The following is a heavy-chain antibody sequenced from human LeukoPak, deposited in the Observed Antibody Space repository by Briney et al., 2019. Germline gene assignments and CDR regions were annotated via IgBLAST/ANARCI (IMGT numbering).Heavy chain of an antibody. CDR2: ISAYNGNT. V-gene: IGHV1-18*01. D-gene: IGHD2-2*01. Sequence: ASVKVSCKASGYTFTSYGISWVRQAPGQGLEWMGWISAYNGNTNYAQKLQGRVTMTTDTSTSTAYMELSSLRSEDTAVYYCATGIVVVPAAAFDYWGQGTLVTVSS. CDR3: ATGIVVVPAAAFDY. J-gene: IGHJ4*02. CDR1: GYTFTSYG.